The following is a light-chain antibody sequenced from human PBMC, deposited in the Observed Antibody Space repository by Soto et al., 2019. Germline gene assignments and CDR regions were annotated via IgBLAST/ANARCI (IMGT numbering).Light chain of an antibody. CDR1: SSDVGGYNY. V-gene: IGLV2-11*01. J-gene: IGLJ3*02. Sequence: QSALTQPRSVSGSPGESVAISCTGTSSDVGGYNYVSWYQQHPGKALKLMIYDVSKRPSGVPDRFSGSKSGNTASLTISGLRTEDEADYYCCSYGARFGGGTKLTVL. CDR2: DVS. CDR3: CSYGAR.